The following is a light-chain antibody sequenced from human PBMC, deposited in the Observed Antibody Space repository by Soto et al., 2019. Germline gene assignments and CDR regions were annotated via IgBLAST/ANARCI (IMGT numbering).Light chain of an antibody. CDR3: SSYAGSNKSV. CDR2: EVS. J-gene: IGLJ1*01. V-gene: IGLV2-8*01. CDR1: SSDVGGYNY. Sequence: HSGLTQPPSASGSPGQSVTISCTGTSSDVGGYNYVSWYQQHPGKAPKLMIYEVSKRPSGVPDRFSGSKSGNTASLTVSGLQPEDEADYYCSSYAGSNKSVFGTGTKGTVL.